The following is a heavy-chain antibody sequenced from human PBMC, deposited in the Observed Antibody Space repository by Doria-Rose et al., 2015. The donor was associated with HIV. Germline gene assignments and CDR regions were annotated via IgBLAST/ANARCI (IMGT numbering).Heavy chain of an antibody. CDR1: GFTFSRYS. V-gene: IGHV3-21*03. Sequence: FQLVQSGGGLVKPGGSLRLSCAASGFTFSRYSMNWVCQAPGKGLEWVSSISSSSEYIYYVDSVQGRFTISRDNAKNSVYLQMNSLRTEDTAVYYCARDHYDSGGYYSDWGQGTLVTVSS. D-gene: IGHD3-22*01. CDR3: ARDHYDSGGYYSD. CDR2: ISSSSEYI. J-gene: IGHJ4*02.